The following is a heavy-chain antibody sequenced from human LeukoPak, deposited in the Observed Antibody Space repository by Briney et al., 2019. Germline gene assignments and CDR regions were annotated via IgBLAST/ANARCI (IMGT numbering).Heavy chain of an antibody. CDR1: GFTFSSCA. J-gene: IGHJ4*02. V-gene: IGHV3-30*04. CDR3: ARDQDDILTGYTLGY. CDR2: ISYDGSNK. D-gene: IGHD3-9*01. Sequence: PGRSLRLSCAASGFTFSSCAMHWVRQAPGKGLEWVAVISYDGSNKYYADSVKGRFTISRDNSKNTLYLQMNSLRAEDTAVYYCARDQDDILTGYTLGYWGQGTLVTVSS.